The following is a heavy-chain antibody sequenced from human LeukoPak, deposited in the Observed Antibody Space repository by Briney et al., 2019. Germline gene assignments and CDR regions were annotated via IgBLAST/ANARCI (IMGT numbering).Heavy chain of an antibody. CDR3: AREVVIAPRRGYAFDI. Sequence: GESLKISCEGSGYSFTNYWIGWVRQMPGKGLEWMGVIYPGDSYTRYSPSFQGQVTISADKSINTVYLQWSSLEASDTAMYYCAREVVIAPRRGYAFDIWGQGTVVTVSS. J-gene: IGHJ3*02. V-gene: IGHV5-51*01. CDR2: IYPGDSYT. CDR1: GYSFTNYW. D-gene: IGHD2-15*01.